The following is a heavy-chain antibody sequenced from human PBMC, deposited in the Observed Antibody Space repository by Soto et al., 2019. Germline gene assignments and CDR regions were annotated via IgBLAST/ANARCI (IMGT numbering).Heavy chain of an antibody. D-gene: IGHD6-13*01. CDR1: GFTFSNYG. CDR3: ARSAGKGGLAAPIDY. CDR2: ISYDGSNK. Sequence: GGSLRLSCASSGFTFSNYGMHWVRQAPGKGLEWVAVISYDGSNKYYVDSVKGRFTISRENPKTTLFLQMDNLRAEDTAVYYCARSAGKGGLAAPIDYWGQGILVTVSS. V-gene: IGHV3-33*01. J-gene: IGHJ4*02.